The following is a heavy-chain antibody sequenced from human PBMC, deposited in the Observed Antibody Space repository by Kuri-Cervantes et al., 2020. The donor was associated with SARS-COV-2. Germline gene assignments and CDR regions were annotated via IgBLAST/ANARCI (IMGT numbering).Heavy chain of an antibody. CDR2: IIPILGIA. J-gene: IGHJ4*02. D-gene: IGHD6-13*01. CDR1: GGTFSSYT. Sequence: SVKVSCKASGGTFSSYTISWVRQAPGQGLEWMGRIIPILGIANYAQKLQGRVTLTADKSTSTAYMELSSLRSDDTAVYYCASGTHSSSWYYFDYWGQGTLVTVSS. CDR3: ASGTHSSSWYYFDY. V-gene: IGHV1-69*02.